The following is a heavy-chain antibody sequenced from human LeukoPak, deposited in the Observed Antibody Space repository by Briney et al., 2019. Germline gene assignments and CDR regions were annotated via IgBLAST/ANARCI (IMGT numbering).Heavy chain of an antibody. CDR3: AKDYYLYYYDNSGLDI. J-gene: IGHJ3*02. V-gene: IGHV4-4*07. CDR2: IYTSGKT. D-gene: IGHD3-22*01. Sequence: PSETLSLTXTVSGGSISSYYWSWIRQPAGKGLEWIGRIYTSGKTNYNPSLKSRVTMSLDTSKNQFSLKLSSVTAADTAVYYCAKDYYLYYYDNSGLDIWGQGTMVTVSS. CDR1: GGSISSYY.